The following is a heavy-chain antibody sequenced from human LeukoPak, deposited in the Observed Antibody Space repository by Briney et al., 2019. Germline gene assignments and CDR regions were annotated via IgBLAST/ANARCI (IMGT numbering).Heavy chain of an antibody. CDR2: TYYRSTWYN. D-gene: IGHD5-18*01. J-gene: IGHJ4*02. CDR3: ARDQGYSYGYNFDY. Sequence: SQTLSLTCAISGDSVSSNSVTWNWIRQSPSRGLEWLGRTYYRSTWYNDYAVSVRGRITVNPDTSKNQFSLKLSSVTAADTAVYYCARDQGYSYGYNFDYWGQGTLVTVSS. CDR1: GDSVSSNSVT. V-gene: IGHV6-1*01.